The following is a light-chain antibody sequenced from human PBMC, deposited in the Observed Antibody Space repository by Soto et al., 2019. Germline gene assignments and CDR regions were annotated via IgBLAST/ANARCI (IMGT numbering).Light chain of an antibody. CDR3: GSWDSSLSSYV. CDR2: DDN. CDR1: SSNIGGNS. Sequence: QSVLTQPPSVSAAPAQKVTISCSGSSSNIGGNSVSWYQQLPGNAPKLLIYDDNKRGSGIPDRFAGSKSGTSATLGITGFQTGDEADYYCGSWDSSLSSYVFGTGTKVTVL. V-gene: IGLV1-51*01. J-gene: IGLJ1*01.